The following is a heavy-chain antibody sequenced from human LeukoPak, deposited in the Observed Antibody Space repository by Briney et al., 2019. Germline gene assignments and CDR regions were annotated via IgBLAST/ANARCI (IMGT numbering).Heavy chain of an antibody. Sequence: SETLSLTCTVSGGSINSGANYWSWIRQHPGKGLEWIGYIYHSGSTYYNPSLKSRIIISVDTSKNQFSLKLRSVTAADTAVYYCARAGYSGFDFNFDYWGQGTLATVSS. D-gene: IGHD5-12*01. J-gene: IGHJ4*02. CDR3: ARAGYSGFDFNFDY. V-gene: IGHV4-31*03. CDR1: GGSINSGANY. CDR2: IYHSGST.